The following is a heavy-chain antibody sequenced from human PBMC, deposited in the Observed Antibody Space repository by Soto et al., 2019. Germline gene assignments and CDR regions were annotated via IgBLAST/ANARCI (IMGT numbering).Heavy chain of an antibody. J-gene: IGHJ4*02. CDR3: ASYNPPSKSGGVIVGYYFDY. Sequence: QVQLVQSGAEVKKPGSSVKVSCKASGGTFSSYAISWVRQAPGQGLEWMGGIIPIFGTANYAQKFQGRVTITADESTSPAYMELSSLRSEDTAVYYCASYNPPSKSGGVIVGYYFDYWGQGTLVTVSS. CDR2: IIPIFGTA. CDR1: GGTFSSYA. V-gene: IGHV1-69*12. D-gene: IGHD3-16*02.